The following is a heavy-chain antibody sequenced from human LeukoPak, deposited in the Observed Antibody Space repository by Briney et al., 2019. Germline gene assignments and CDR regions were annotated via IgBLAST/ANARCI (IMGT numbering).Heavy chain of an antibody. D-gene: IGHD3-22*01. J-gene: IGHJ3*02. CDR1: GGSISSYY. CDR3: ARDGPYYYDSSGSESHAFDI. CDR2: IYYSGRT. Sequence: SETLSLTCTVSGGSISSYYWSWIRQPPGKGLEWTGYIYYSGRTNYNPSLKSRVTMSVDTSKNQFSLKLSSVTAADTAVYYCARDGPYYYDSSGSESHAFDIWGQGTMVTVSS. V-gene: IGHV4-59*12.